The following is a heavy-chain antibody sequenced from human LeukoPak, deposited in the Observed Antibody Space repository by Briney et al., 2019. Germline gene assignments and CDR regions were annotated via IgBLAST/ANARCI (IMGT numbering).Heavy chain of an antibody. CDR3: AKATDFWSGYRPH. J-gene: IGHJ4*02. V-gene: IGHV3-23*01. Sequence: GGSLRLSCAASGFTFSSYAMSWVCQAPGKGLEWVSAISGSGGSTYYADSVKGRFTISRDNSKNTLYLQMNSLRAEDTAVYYCAKATDFWSGYRPHWGQGTLVTVSS. CDR1: GFTFSSYA. CDR2: ISGSGGST. D-gene: IGHD3-3*01.